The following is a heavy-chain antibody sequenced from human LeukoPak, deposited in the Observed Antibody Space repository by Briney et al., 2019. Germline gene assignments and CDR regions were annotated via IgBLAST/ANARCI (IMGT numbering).Heavy chain of an antibody. V-gene: IGHV3-23*01. CDR3: ANSPSVVVPAAILRGDY. J-gene: IGHJ4*02. CDR2: ISGSGGST. CDR1: GGSISSYY. Sequence: ETLSLTCTVSGGSISSYYWSWIRQPAGKGLEWVSAISGSGGSTYYADSVKGRFTISRDNSKNTLYLQMNSLRAEDTSVYYCANSPSVVVPAAILRGDYWGQGTLITVSS. D-gene: IGHD2-2*02.